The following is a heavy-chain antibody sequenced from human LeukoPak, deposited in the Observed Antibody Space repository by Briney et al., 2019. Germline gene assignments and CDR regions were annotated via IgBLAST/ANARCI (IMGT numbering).Heavy chain of an antibody. CDR3: AREDGSYPYYYYGMDV. D-gene: IGHD1-26*01. V-gene: IGHV1-2*02. CDR1: GYTFTGYY. Sequence: ASVKVSCKASGYTFTGYYMLWVRQAPGQGLEWMGWINPNSGGTIYAQKFQGGVTMTRDTSISTAYMELSRLRSDDTAVYYCAREDGSYPYYYYGMDVWGQGTTVTVSS. J-gene: IGHJ6*02. CDR2: INPNSGGT.